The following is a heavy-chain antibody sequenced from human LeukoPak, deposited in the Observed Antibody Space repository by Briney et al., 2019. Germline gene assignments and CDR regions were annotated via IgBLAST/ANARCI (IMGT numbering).Heavy chain of an antibody. Sequence: GGSLRLSCAASGFTFSSYWMHWVRQAPGKGLVWVSRINSDGSSTSYADSVKGRFTISRDNAKNTLYLQMNSLRAEDTAVYYCARATRDYYYYYMDVWGQGTLVTVSS. J-gene: IGHJ6*03. CDR2: INSDGSST. CDR3: ARATRDYYYYYMDV. V-gene: IGHV3-74*01. D-gene: IGHD5-24*01. CDR1: GFTFSSYW.